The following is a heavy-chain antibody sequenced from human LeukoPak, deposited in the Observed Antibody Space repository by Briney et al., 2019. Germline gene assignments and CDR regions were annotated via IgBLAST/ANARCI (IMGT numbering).Heavy chain of an antibody. D-gene: IGHD6-13*01. J-gene: IGHJ4*02. CDR3: ARGDSSWFWLDF. CDR1: GGSISTYY. CDR2: VYYSGTT. Sequence: PSETLSLTCTVSGGSISTYYWTWIRQPPGKGLEWIGWVYYSGTTNYNPSLKGGVTISIDTSKNQFSLKLSSVAAADTAVYFCARGDSSWFWLDFWGQGTLVSVSS. V-gene: IGHV4-59*01.